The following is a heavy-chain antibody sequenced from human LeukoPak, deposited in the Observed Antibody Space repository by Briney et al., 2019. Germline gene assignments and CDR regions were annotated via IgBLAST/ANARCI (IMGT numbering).Heavy chain of an antibody. V-gene: IGHV3-23*01. CDR1: GFAFNNYA. J-gene: IGHJ4*02. Sequence: GGSLRLFCAASGFAFNNYAMSWVRQAPGKGLEWVSGISGSGGSTYYADSVKGRFTISRDNSKNTLYLQMNSLRAEDTAVYYCAKEGSPRVRGVMDYWGQGTLVTVSS. CDR2: ISGSGGST. CDR3: AKEGSPRVRGVMDY. D-gene: IGHD3-10*01.